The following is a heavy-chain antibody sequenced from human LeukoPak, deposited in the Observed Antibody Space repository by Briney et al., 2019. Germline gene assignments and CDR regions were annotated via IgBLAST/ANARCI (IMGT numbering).Heavy chain of an antibody. CDR1: GGTFTMYG. V-gene: IGHV1-69*06. Sequence: SVKVSCNASGGTFTMYGFSWVRQAPGQGLEWMGGIIPIFGTINYAQNFQGRVTITADTSTTTAYMEMSSLKSDDTAVYYCARALSGYGLFDYWGQGTLVTVSS. D-gene: IGHD5-12*01. CDR3: ARALSGYGLFDY. CDR2: IIPIFGTI. J-gene: IGHJ4*02.